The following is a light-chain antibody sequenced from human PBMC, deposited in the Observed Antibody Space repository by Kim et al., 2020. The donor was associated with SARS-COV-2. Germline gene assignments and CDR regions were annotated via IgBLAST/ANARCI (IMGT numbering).Light chain of an antibody. J-gene: IGKJ4*01. CDR1: QDISNY. Sequence: DIQMTQSPSSLSASVGDRVTITCQASQDISNYLNWYQQKPGKAPKLLIYAASSLETGVPSRFSGSGSGTDFTFTISSLQPEDIATYYCQQYDNHPRTFGEGTKVDIK. CDR2: AAS. CDR3: QQYDNHPRT. V-gene: IGKV1-33*01.